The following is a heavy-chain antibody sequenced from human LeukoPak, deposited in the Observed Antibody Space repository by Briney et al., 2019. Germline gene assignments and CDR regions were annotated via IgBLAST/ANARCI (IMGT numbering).Heavy chain of an antibody. Sequence: PSETLSLTCTVSGGSLSSYYWSRIRQPAGKGLEWIGRIYTSGSTNYNPSLKSRVTMSVDTSKNQFSLKLSSVTAADTAVYYCARDRQQLVPWYYYYMDVWGKGTTVTVSS. CDR2: IYTSGST. D-gene: IGHD6-13*01. CDR1: GGSLSSYY. V-gene: IGHV4-4*07. J-gene: IGHJ6*03. CDR3: ARDRQQLVPWYYYYMDV.